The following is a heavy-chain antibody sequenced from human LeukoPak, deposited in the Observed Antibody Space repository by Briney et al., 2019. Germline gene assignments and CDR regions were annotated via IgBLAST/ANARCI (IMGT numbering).Heavy chain of an antibody. V-gene: IGHV3-33*01. Sequence: SGGSLRLSCAASGFTFSSYGMHWVRQAPGKGLEWVAVIWYDGSNKYYADSVKGRFTISRDNSKNTLYLQMNSLKTEDTAVYYCTTDSLNPTYYDFWSGYYESGYFDYWGQGTLVTVSS. J-gene: IGHJ4*02. CDR2: IWYDGSNK. CDR1: GFTFSSYG. D-gene: IGHD3-3*01. CDR3: TTDSLNPTYYDFWSGYYESGYFDY.